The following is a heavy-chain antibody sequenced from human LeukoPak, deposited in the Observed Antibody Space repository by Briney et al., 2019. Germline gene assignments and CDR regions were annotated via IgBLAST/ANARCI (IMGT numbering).Heavy chain of an antibody. D-gene: IGHD1-26*01. CDR2: IHDTGST. CDR1: GGSISTYY. J-gene: IGHJ6*02. V-gene: IGHV4-59*08. Sequence: SETLSLTCTVSGGSISTYYWSWIRQSPGKGLDWIGYIHDTGSTNYNSSLKSRVSISVDRSKSQFSLHLSSVTAADTAVYFCARVEPYSYYFGMDVWGRGTTVTVSS. CDR3: ARVEPYSYYFGMDV.